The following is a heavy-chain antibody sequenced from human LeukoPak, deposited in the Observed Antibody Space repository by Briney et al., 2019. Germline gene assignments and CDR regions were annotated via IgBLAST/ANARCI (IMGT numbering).Heavy chain of an antibody. CDR1: GGSLSGYY. CDR3: VRTYSIGWSTGVFDI. D-gene: IGHD6-19*01. J-gene: IGHJ3*02. V-gene: IGHV4-34*01. CDR2: INHTGST. Sequence: PSETLSLTCAVYGGSLSGYYWSWIRQPPGKGLEWIGEINHTGSTNYNPSLKSRVTISVDTSKSQFSLRLSSVTAADTAVYYCVRTYSIGWSTGVFDIWGQGTMVTVSS.